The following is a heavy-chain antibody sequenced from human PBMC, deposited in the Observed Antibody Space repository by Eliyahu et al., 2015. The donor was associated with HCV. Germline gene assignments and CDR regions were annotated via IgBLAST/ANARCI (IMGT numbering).Heavy chain of an antibody. CDR1: GFSLSNARMG. D-gene: IGHD5-18*01. CDR3: ARILGLRGYSYGPTTGGWFDP. J-gene: IGHJ5*02. V-gene: IGHV2-26*01. Sequence: QVTLKESGPVLVKPTETLTLTCTVSGFSLSNARMGVSWIRQPPGKALEWLAHIFSNDEKSYSTSLKSRLTISKDTSKSQVVLTMTNMDPVDTATYYCARILGLRGYSYGPTTGGWFDPWGQGTLVTVSS. CDR2: IFSNDEK.